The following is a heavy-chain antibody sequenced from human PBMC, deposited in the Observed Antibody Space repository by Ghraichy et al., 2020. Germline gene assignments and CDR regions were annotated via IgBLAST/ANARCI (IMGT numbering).Heavy chain of an antibody. V-gene: IGHV3-21*01. CDR3: ASAMRTGMDV. CDR1: EFSFSVYS. CDR2: ISASSSYM. J-gene: IGHJ6*02. Sequence: GGSLRLSCVVSEFSFSVYSMNWVRQAPGKGLEWVSSISASSSYMHYSDSVKGRFTISRDNAKNSLYLQMNSLSAEDTAVYYCASAMRTGMDVWGQGTTVVVSS.